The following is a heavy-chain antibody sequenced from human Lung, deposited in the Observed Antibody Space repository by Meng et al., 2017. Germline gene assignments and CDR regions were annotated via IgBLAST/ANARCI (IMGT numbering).Heavy chain of an antibody. D-gene: IGHD3-22*01. J-gene: IGHJ4*02. V-gene: IGHV2-5*02. Sequence: QITLKDSGPTPVKPPQTLTLTCTFSGFSLSTSGVGVGWIRQPPGKALEWLALIYWDDDKRYSPSLKSRLTITKDTSKNQVVLTMTNMDPVDTATYYCAHASYYYDSSGYKFFDYWGQGTLVTVSS. CDR1: GFSLSTSGVG. CDR3: AHASYYYDSSGYKFFDY. CDR2: IYWDDDK.